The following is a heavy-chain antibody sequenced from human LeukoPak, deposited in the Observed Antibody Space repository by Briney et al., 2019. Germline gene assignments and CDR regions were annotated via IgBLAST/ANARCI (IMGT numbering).Heavy chain of an antibody. J-gene: IGHJ4*02. V-gene: IGHV3-43*02. Sequence: PGGSLRLSCAASGFTFDDFAMHWVRQRPGKGLEWVALISGDGTGTYYADSVKGRFTISRDNNKHSLYLQLSFPSTEDTAFYYCAKGERSGSYYNAFDWWGQGTLVTVSS. CDR2: ISGDGTGT. D-gene: IGHD3-10*01. CDR1: GFTFDDFA. CDR3: AKGERSGSYYNAFDW.